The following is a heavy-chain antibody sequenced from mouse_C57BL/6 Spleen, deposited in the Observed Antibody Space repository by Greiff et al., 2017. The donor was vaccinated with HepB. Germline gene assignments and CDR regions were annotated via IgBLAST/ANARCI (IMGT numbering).Heavy chain of an antibody. Sequence: QVQLKQSGPELVKPGASVKISCKASGYAFSSSWMNWVKQRPGKGLEWIGRIYPGDGDTNYNGKFKGKATLTADKSSSTAYMQRSSLTSEDSAVYFCARGGWLLYFDYWGQGTTLTVSS. CDR1: GYAFSSSW. D-gene: IGHD2-3*01. CDR2: IYPGDGDT. V-gene: IGHV1-82*01. CDR3: ARGGWLLYFDY. J-gene: IGHJ2*01.